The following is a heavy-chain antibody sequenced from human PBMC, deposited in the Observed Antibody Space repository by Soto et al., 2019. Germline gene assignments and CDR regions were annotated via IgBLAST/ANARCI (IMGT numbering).Heavy chain of an antibody. Sequence: SETLSLTCTVSGGSISSYYWSWIRQPPGKGLEWIGYIYYSGSTNYNPSLKSRVTISVDTSKNQLSLKLSSVTAADTAVYYCARANGSGSYRYWGQGILVTVSS. J-gene: IGHJ4*02. CDR2: IYYSGST. V-gene: IGHV4-59*08. CDR1: GGSISSYY. CDR3: ARANGSGSYRY. D-gene: IGHD3-10*01.